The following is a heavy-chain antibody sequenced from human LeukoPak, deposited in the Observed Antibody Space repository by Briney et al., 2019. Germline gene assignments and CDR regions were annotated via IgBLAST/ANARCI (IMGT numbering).Heavy chain of an antibody. CDR1: GYTFTGYY. V-gene: IGHV1-2*02. Sequence: ASVRVSCKASGYTFTGYYIHWVRQAPGQGLEWMGWINPNSGGIKYAQKFQGRVTMTRDTSISTAYMELSRLRSDDTAVYYCGRDRAVAGTAIDAFDIWGQGTMVTVSS. CDR3: GRDRAVAGTAIDAFDI. D-gene: IGHD6-19*01. J-gene: IGHJ3*02. CDR2: INPNSGGI.